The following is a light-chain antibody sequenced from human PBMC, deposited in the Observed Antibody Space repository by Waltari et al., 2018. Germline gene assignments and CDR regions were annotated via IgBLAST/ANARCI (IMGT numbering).Light chain of an antibody. J-gene: IGLJ2*01. Sequence: SSELTKDPAVSVALGQTVRITCQGAGLGPYYVGWFHQKPGQAPARVIYGKNNRPSGIPDRFSASSSGSTASLTIIGAQAEDEADYYCHSRDSSGNVLIGGGTKLTVV. CDR3: HSRDSSGNVL. CDR1: GLGPYY. V-gene: IGLV3-19*01. CDR2: GKN.